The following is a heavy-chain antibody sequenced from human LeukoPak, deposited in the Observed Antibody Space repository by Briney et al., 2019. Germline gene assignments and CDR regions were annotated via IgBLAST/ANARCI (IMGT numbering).Heavy chain of an antibody. D-gene: IGHD3-22*01. J-gene: IGHJ3*02. CDR1: GFTFSSYG. V-gene: IGHV3-30*02. CDR2: IRYDGSNK. Sequence: PGGSLRLSCAASGFTFSSYGMHWVRQAPGKGLEWVAFIRYDGSNKYYADSVKGRFTISRDNSKNTLYLQMNSLGAEDTAVYYCAKDLVRITMIVADRGYAFDIWGQGTMVTVSS. CDR3: AKDLVRITMIVADRGYAFDI.